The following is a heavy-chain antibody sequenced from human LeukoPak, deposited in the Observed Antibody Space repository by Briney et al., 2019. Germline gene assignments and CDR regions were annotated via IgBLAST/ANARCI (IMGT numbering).Heavy chain of an antibody. CDR2: INHSRST. D-gene: IGHD1-7*01. CDR1: GGSISSSSYY. V-gene: IGHV4-39*07. Sequence: PSETLSLTCTVSGGSISSSSYYWTWIRQPPGKGLEWIGEINHSRSTNYNPSLMSRVTISLDTSKNQFSLKLSSVTAADTAVYYCARVANWNYGYYHYYMDVWGKGTTVTVSS. J-gene: IGHJ6*03. CDR3: ARVANWNYGYYHYYMDV.